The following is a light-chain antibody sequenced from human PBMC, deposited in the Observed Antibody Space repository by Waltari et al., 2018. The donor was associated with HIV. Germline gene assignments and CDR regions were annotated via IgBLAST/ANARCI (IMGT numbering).Light chain of an antibody. CDR2: GTS. CDR3: QQYGSSLLT. CDR1: QSVSTNY. V-gene: IGKV3-20*01. Sequence: EIVLTQSPGTLSLSPGERATLSCRASQSVSTNYLAWYQQNPGQAPRLRIYGTSSRATGIPDRFSGSGSGTDFTLTISRLEPEDFAVYYCQQYGSSLLTFGGGTKVEIK. J-gene: IGKJ4*01.